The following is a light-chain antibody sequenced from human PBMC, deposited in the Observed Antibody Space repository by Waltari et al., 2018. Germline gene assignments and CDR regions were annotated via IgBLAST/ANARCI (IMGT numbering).Light chain of an antibody. Sequence: QAVVTQEPSLTVSPGGTVTLTCGSSTGAVTSGHYPYWFQQKPGQAPRTLIYDTRNNHPWTPARFSGSRLGGKAALTLSGAQPEDEAEYYCLLSYSGAWVFGGGTKLTVL. V-gene: IGLV7-46*01. J-gene: IGLJ3*02. CDR1: TGAVTSGHY. CDR2: DTR. CDR3: LLSYSGAWV.